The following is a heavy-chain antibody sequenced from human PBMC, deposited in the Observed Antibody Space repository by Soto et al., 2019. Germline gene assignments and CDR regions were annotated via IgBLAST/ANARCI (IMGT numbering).Heavy chain of an antibody. CDR2: VYYTGFT. CDR3: AISPFSTGTSLY. D-gene: IGHD1-7*01. Sequence: PSETLSLTYTVSGDSISSSYYWGWVRQPPGKGLECIGAVYYTGFTYYNPSLKSRLTISLDTSKNQFSLKLSSVTAADTAVYYCAISPFSTGTSLYWGQGTLVTVSS. V-gene: IGHV4-38-2*02. CDR1: GDSISSSYY. J-gene: IGHJ4*02.